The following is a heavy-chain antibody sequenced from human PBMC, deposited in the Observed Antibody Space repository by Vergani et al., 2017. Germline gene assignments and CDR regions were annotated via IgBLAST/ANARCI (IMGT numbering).Heavy chain of an antibody. Sequence: QVQLQQWGAGLLKPSETLSLTCAVYGGSFSGYYWSWIRQPPGKGLEWIGEINHSGSTNYNPSLKSRVTISVDTSKNQFSLKLSSVTAADTAVYYCARGQARGQYYYYYMDVWGKGTTVTVSS. V-gene: IGHV4-34*01. CDR3: ARGQARGQYYYYYMDV. J-gene: IGHJ6*03. D-gene: IGHD3-10*01. CDR1: GGSFSGYY. CDR2: INHSGST.